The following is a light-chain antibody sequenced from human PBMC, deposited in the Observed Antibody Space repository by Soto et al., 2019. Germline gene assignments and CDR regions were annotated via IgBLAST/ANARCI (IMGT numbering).Light chain of an antibody. CDR2: ENN. V-gene: IGLV1-51*02. CDR3: GTWDSSLSAYV. CDR1: SSNIGNNY. J-gene: IGLJ1*01. Sequence: QSALTQPPSVSAAPGHKVTIFCSGSSSNIGNNYVSWYQQLPGTAPKLLIYENNKRPSGIPDRFSGSKSGTSATLGITGLQTGDEADYYCGTWDSSLSAYVFGTGTKVTVL.